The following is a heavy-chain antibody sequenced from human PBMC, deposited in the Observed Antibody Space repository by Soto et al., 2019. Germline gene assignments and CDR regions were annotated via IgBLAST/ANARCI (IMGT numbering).Heavy chain of an antibody. CDR1: GXTLRSYC. Sequence: GSLRLSCAASGXTLRSYCMSWVRQAPGKGLEWLATIKTDASEKKYVDSVKGRFTVSIDNAKNSLYLQMNSLRAEYKAVYDCERDSGYCSGSSVNHYLDCWGRGTLVTVSS. V-gene: IGHV3-7*01. CDR3: ERDSGYCSGSSVNHYLDC. CDR2: IKTDASEK. J-gene: IGHJ4*01. D-gene: IGHD3-10*01.